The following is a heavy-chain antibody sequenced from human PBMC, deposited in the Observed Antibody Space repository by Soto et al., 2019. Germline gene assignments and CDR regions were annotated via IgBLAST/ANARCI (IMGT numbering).Heavy chain of an antibody. CDR1: GYTFTSYC. D-gene: IGHD2-2*01. V-gene: IGHV1-18*01. CDR2: ISAYNGNT. J-gene: IGHJ6*03. Sequence: ASVKVSCKASGYTFTSYCISWVRQAPGQGLEWMGWISAYNGNTNYAQKLQGRVTMTTGTSTSTAYMELRSLRSDDPAVYYCARDLYPHGEGVVTAAISYYYCMDVWGKGTTVTVS. CDR3: ARDLYPHGEGVVTAAISYYYCMDV.